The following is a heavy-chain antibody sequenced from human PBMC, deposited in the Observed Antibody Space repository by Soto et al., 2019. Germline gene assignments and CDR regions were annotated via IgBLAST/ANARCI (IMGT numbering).Heavy chain of an antibody. Sequence: ESGGGLVKPGGSLRLSCAGSGFTFSNAWMSWVSRAPGKGLEWVGRIKSDAYGGAIDYAAPVKGRFTISRDDSKNTLFLKRSNLRAEETAVSSCTITKGRLEPPTNDFWGQGTPVIVSS. CDR1: GFTFSNAW. D-gene: IGHD1-20*01. CDR3: TITKGRLEPPTNDF. J-gene: IGHJ4*02. CDR2: IKSDAYGGAI. V-gene: IGHV3-15*01.